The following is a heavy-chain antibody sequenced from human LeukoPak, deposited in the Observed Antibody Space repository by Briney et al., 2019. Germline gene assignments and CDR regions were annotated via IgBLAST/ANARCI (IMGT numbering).Heavy chain of an antibody. D-gene: IGHD4-17*01. Sequence: GGSLRLSCAASGFTFSSYAMSWVRQAPGKGLEWVSAISGSGGSTYHADSVKGRLTISRDNSKNTLYLQMNSLRAEDTAVYYCAKDATVTTVGDAFDIWGQGTMVTVSS. CDR3: AKDATVTTVGDAFDI. CDR2: ISGSGGST. V-gene: IGHV3-23*01. J-gene: IGHJ3*02. CDR1: GFTFSSYA.